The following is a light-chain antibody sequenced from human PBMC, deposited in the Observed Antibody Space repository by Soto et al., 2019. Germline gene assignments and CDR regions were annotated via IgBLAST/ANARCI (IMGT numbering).Light chain of an antibody. CDR1: NIGSET. CDR3: QVWDSSSAHPGD. CDR2: DDS. J-gene: IGLJ1*01. Sequence: SYELTQPPSVSVAPGQTARITCGGSNIGSETVHWYQQKPGQAPVLVVYDDSDRPSGIPERFSGSNSGNTATLTISRVEAGDEADYYCQVWDSSSAHPGDFGAGTKVTVL. V-gene: IGLV3-21*02.